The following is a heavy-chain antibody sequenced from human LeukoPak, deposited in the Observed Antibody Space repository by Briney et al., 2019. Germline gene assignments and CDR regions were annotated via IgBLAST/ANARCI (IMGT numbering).Heavy chain of an antibody. J-gene: IGHJ4*02. CDR2: ISRSSSAI. CDR1: GSTFSSYS. D-gene: IGHD1-26*01. CDR3: ARDSGTYSTQY. V-gene: IGHV3-48*02. Sequence: PGGSLRLSCAASGSTFSSYSMNWVRQAPGKGLEWVSYISRSSSAIYYADSVKGRFTISRDDGKNSLYLQMNSLRDGDTAVYFCARDSGTYSTQYWGQGTLVTVSS.